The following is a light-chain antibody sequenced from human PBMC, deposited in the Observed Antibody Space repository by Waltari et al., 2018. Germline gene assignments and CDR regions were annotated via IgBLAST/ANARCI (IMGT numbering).Light chain of an antibody. V-gene: IGKV4-1*01. CDR1: QSVFWSSNNKNY. Sequence: DIVMTQSPDSLAVSLGERATLNCKSSQSVFWSSNNKNYLAWYQQKPGQPPKLLLYWASTRESGVTDRFSGSGSGTDFTLTISSLQTEDVAVYYCQQYFDNLFTFGPGTKVDIK. J-gene: IGKJ3*01. CDR3: QQYFDNLFT. CDR2: WAS.